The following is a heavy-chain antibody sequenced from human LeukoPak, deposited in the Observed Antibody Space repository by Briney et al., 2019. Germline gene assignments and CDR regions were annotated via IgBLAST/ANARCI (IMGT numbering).Heavy chain of an antibody. D-gene: IGHD6-13*01. CDR3: ALGSSSFSGWFDP. CDR2: IYYSGST. Sequence: PSETLSLTCTVSGGSVSSGIYYWSWIRQPPGKGLEWIGYIYYSGSTNYNPSLKSRVTMSVDTSKNQFSLKLSSVTAADTAVYYCALGSSSFSGWFDPWGQGTLVTVSS. CDR1: GGSVSSGIYY. J-gene: IGHJ5*02. V-gene: IGHV4-61*01.